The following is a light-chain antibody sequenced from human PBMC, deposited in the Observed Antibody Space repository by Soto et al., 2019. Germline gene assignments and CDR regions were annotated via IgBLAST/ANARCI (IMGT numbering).Light chain of an antibody. CDR1: SSVVGAYNY. V-gene: IGLV2-14*01. CDR3: SSYTSATTYV. Sequence: SVLTQPAPLSWSPGQSIPISFTGTSSVVGAYNYDSWYQQYPGEAPKVIIYDVSHRPAGVSNRFSGSKSGNTASLTISGLQTQDEADYYCSSYTSATTYVFGTGTKVTVL. J-gene: IGLJ1*01. CDR2: DVS.